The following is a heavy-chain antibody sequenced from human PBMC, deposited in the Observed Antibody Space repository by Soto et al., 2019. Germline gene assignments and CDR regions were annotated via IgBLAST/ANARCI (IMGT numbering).Heavy chain of an antibody. CDR3: AKDRNSGYDYGDY. Sequence: GGSLRLSCAASGFTFSSYWMHWVRQAPGKGLVWVAVITYDGSNKNYADSVKGRFTISRDNSKNTLYLQMNSLRAEDTAVYYCAKDRNSGYDYGDYWGQGTLVTVSS. J-gene: IGHJ4*02. CDR2: ITYDGSNK. D-gene: IGHD5-12*01. CDR1: GFTFSSYW. V-gene: IGHV3-30*18.